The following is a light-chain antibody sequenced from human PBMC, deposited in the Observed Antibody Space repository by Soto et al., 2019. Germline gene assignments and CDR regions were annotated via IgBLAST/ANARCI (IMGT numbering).Light chain of an antibody. J-gene: IGLJ2*01. CDR3: SSYAPTTIL. CDR1: SSDVGTNTY. V-gene: IGLV2-8*01. Sequence: QSALTQPPSASGSPGQSVTISCTGTSSDVGTNTYVSWYQKHPGKAPKLIIYEVAKRPSGVPDRFSGSKSSNTASLTVSGLQAADEAEYYCSSYAPTTILFGGGTKLTVL. CDR2: EVA.